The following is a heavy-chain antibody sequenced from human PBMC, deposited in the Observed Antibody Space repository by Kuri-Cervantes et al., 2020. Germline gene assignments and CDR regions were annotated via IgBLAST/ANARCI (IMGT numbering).Heavy chain of an antibody. CDR2: IYTSGST. D-gene: IGHD3-16*01. V-gene: IGHV4-61*02. Sequence: SETLSLTCTVSGGSISSGSYYWSWIRQPAGKGLEWIGRIYTSGSTNYNPSLKSRVSISVDTSKNQFSLKLSSVTAADTAVYYCAREYYDYVWGSSYFDYWGHGNLVHVYS. J-gene: IGHJ4*01. CDR1: GGSISSGSYY. CDR3: AREYYDYVWGSSYFDY.